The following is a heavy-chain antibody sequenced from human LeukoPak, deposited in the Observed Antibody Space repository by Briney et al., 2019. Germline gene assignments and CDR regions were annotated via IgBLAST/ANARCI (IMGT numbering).Heavy chain of an antibody. Sequence: ASVKVSCTASGYTFTSYYMHWVRHAPGQGLEWMGIINPCGGSTSYAQKFQGRVTMARDTSTSTVYMELSSLRSEDTAVYYWARGDVYSSGWYGLGYWGQGTLVTVSS. CDR3: ARGDVYSSGWYGLGY. J-gene: IGHJ4*02. D-gene: IGHD6-19*01. CDR2: INPCGGST. V-gene: IGHV1-46*01. CDR1: GYTFTSYY.